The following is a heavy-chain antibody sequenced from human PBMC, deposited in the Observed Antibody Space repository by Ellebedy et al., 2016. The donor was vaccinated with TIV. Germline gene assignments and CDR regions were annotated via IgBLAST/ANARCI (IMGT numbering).Heavy chain of an antibody. J-gene: IGHJ1*01. CDR1: RFTFSRYW. CDR3: AKARLAYCGGDCYPTEYFQH. Sequence: GESLKISXAASRFTFSRYWMSWVRQAPGKGLEWVANIKQDGSEKYYVDSVKGRFTISRDNAKNSLYLQMNSLRAEDTAVYYCAKARLAYCGGDCYPTEYFQHWGQGTLVTVSS. D-gene: IGHD2-21*02. CDR2: IKQDGSEK. V-gene: IGHV3-7*05.